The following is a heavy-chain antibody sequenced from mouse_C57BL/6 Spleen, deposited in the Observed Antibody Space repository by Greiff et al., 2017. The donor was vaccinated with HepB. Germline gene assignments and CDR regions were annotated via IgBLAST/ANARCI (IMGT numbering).Heavy chain of an antibody. CDR1: GYTFTSYW. D-gene: IGHD2-2*01. CDR3: ARRKAYGYDLMDY. J-gene: IGHJ4*01. CDR2: IDPSDSYT. V-gene: IGHV1-50*01. Sequence: QVQLQQPGAELVKPGASVKLSCKASGYTFTSYWMQWVKQRPGQGLEWIGEIDPSDSYTNYNQKFKGKATLTVDTSSSTAYMQLSSLTSEDSAVYYCARRKAYGYDLMDYRGQGTSVTVSS.